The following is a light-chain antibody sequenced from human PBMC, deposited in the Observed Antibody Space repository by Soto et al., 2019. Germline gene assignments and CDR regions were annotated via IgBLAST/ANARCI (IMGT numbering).Light chain of an antibody. CDR2: DAS. J-gene: IGKJ4*01. CDR3: QQRSSWPLT. Sequence: EIVLTQSPATLSLSPGERATLSCRASQSVSSFLAWYQQKLGQAPRLLIYDASNRATGIPDRISGSGSGTDFTLTISSLEPEDFAVYYCQQRSSWPLTFGGGTKVEIK. CDR1: QSVSSF. V-gene: IGKV3-11*01.